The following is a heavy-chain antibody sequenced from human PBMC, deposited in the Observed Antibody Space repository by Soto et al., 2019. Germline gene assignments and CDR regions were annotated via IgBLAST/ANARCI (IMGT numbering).Heavy chain of an antibody. Sequence: EVQLLESGGGLVQPGGSLRLSCAASGFTFSSYAMSWVRQAPGKGLEWVSAISGSGGSTYYADSVKGRFTISRDNSRNTLYLQMNSLRAEDTAVYYCAKAFNFWGRPYYFDYWGQGTLVTVSS. V-gene: IGHV3-23*01. CDR2: ISGSGGST. J-gene: IGHJ4*02. CDR1: GFTFSSYA. D-gene: IGHD3-16*01. CDR3: AKAFNFWGRPYYFDY.